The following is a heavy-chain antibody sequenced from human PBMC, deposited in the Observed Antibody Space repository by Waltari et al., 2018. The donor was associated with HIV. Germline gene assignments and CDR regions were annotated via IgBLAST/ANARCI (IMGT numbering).Heavy chain of an antibody. CDR2: IGSSSSYI. CDR1: DLPFTAFP. D-gene: IGHD2-15*01. V-gene: IGHV3-21*04. J-gene: IGHJ4*02. Sequence: VESGGRLVKPEGSLRLSCVVSDLPFTAFPMTWVRQTPQKRLEWVASIGSSSSYIYYSDSLKGRFSVSRDNAKRSVFLQMNNLRSDDTATYYCARDRTPVTTGDFDSWGQGTLVVVSS. CDR3: ARDRTPVTTGDFDS.